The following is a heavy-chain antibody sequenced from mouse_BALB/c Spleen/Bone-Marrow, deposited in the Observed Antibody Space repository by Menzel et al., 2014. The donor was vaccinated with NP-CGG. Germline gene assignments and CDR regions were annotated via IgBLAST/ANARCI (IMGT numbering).Heavy chain of an antibody. V-gene: IGHV14-3*02. CDR2: IDPANGNT. D-gene: IGHD6-1*01. CDR1: GFNIKDTY. Sequence: EVKLMESGAELVKPGASVMLSCTASGFNIKDTYMYWVKQRPEQGLEWIGRIDPANGNTKYNPRFQGKATITADTSSNTAYLQLNSLTSEDTAVYYCARSSPYYGMDYWGQGTSVTVSS. CDR3: ARSSPYYGMDY. J-gene: IGHJ4*01.